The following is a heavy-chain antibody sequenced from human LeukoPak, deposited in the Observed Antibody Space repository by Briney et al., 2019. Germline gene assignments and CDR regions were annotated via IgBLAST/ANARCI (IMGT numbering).Heavy chain of an antibody. Sequence: SETLSLTCKVSGGSISSSGYYWSWIRQPPGKGLEWIGYIYDSWNAYYNPSLKSRVTISVDRSNNQFSLKLNSVSAADTAVYYCAREVTNIEGAILDDYWGQGTLVTVSS. CDR2: IYDSWNA. D-gene: IGHD1-26*01. V-gene: IGHV4-30-2*01. CDR1: GGSISSSGYY. CDR3: AREVTNIEGAILDDY. J-gene: IGHJ4*02.